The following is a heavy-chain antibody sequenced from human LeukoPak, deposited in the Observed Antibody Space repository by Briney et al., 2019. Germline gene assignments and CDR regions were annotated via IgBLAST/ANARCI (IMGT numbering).Heavy chain of an antibody. Sequence: PSETLSLTCTDSGGSISSYYWSWIRQPPGKRLEWIGEVRHSGSTNYNPSLKSRVTMSVDMSKNQFSLKLNSVTAADTAVYYCAGATATGTGRAFHYWAQGNLVPVSS. CDR3: AGATATGTGRAFHY. D-gene: IGHD6-25*01. CDR2: VRHSGST. J-gene: IGHJ4*02. V-gene: IGHV4-59*04. CDR1: GGSISSYY.